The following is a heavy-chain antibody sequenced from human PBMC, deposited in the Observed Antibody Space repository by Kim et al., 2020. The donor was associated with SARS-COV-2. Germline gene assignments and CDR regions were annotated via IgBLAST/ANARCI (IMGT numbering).Heavy chain of an antibody. J-gene: IGHJ6*02. CDR1: GGSVSSGSYY. CDR3: ARDRGYSYGSGAYYYYGMDV. V-gene: IGHV4-61*01. Sequence: SETLSLTCTVSGGSVSSGSYYWSWIRQPPGKGLEWIGYIYYSGSTNYNPSLKSRVTISVDTSKNQFSLKLSSVTAADTAVYYCARDRGYSYGSGAYYYYGMDVWGQGTTVTVSS. D-gene: IGHD5-18*01. CDR2: IYYSGST.